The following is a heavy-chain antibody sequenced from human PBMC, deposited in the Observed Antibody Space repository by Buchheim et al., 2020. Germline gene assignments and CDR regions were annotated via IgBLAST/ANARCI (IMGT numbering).Heavy chain of an antibody. CDR1: GFTFSSYS. CDR2: ISSSSSTI. J-gene: IGHJ6*02. D-gene: IGHD2-8*01. Sequence: EVQLVESGGGLVQPGGSLRLSCAASGFTFSSYSMNWVRQAPGKGLVWVSYISSSSSTIYYADSVTGRFTISRDNAKNSLSLQMKSLRAEDTAVYYCARDLFGVGYGMDVWGQGTT. CDR3: ARDLFGVGYGMDV. V-gene: IGHV3-48*01.